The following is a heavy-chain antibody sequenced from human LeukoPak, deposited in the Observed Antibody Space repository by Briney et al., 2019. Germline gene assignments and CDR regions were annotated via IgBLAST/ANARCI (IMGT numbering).Heavy chain of an antibody. Sequence: LPGRSLRLSCAASGFTLSSFGMHWVRQAPGMGLQWVAVTSYDGGEQHYADSVKGRFTISRDNAKNTLYLQMTSLRAEDTAVYYCVREIDDERAYWGQGTLVTVSS. CDR1: GFTLSSFG. CDR3: VREIDDERAY. V-gene: IGHV3-30*03. J-gene: IGHJ4*02. D-gene: IGHD1-1*01. CDR2: TSYDGGEQ.